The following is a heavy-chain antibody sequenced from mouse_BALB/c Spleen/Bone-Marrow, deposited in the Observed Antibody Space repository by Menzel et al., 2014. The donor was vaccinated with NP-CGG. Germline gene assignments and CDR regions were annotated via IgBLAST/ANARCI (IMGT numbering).Heavy chain of an antibody. CDR1: GYTFTSSW. CDR3: ARELGRGYYFDY. D-gene: IGHD4-1*01. Sequence: GSVLVRPGASVKLSCKASGYTFTSSWMHWAKQRPGQGLEWIGEIHPNSGNTNYNEKFKGKATLTVDTSSSTAYVDLSSLTSEDSAVYYCARELGRGYYFDYWGQGTTLTVSS. V-gene: IGHV1S130*01. J-gene: IGHJ2*01. CDR2: IHPNSGNT.